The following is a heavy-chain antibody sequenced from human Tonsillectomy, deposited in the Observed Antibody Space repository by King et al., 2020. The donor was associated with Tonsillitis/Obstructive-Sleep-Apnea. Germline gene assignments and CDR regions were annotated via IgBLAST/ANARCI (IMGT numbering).Heavy chain of an antibody. V-gene: IGHV3-30*03. Sequence: VQLVESGGGVVQPGRSLRLSCAASGFTFRSYGMHWVRQAPGKGLEWVAVISYDGSNKYYADSVKGRFTISRDNFKNTLYLQMNSLRAEDTAVYYCARAYYSYYYMDVWGKGTTVTVSS. J-gene: IGHJ6*03. CDR3: ARAYYSYYYMDV. CDR2: ISYDGSNK. CDR1: GFTFRSYG.